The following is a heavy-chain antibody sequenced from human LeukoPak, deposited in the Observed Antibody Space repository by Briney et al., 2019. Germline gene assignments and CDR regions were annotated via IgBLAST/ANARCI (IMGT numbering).Heavy chain of an antibody. J-gene: IGHJ6*02. V-gene: IGHV3-23*01. Sequence: GASLRLSCAASGFTFSSYARSWVRQAPGKGLEWVSAISGSGGSTYYADSVKGRFSISRDNSKNTLYLKMTRLRAEDTDVYYCAKNLGYCSSTSCSYGMDVWGQGTTVTVSS. D-gene: IGHD2-2*03. CDR1: GFTFSSYA. CDR2: ISGSGGST. CDR3: AKNLGYCSSTSCSYGMDV.